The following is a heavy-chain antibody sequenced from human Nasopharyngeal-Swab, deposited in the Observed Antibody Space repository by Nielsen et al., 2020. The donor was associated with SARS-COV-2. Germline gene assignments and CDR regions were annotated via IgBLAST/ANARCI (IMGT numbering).Heavy chain of an antibody. CDR1: GFTSSSYG. CDR2: ISYDGSNK. D-gene: IGHD3-22*01. V-gene: IGHV3-30*18. Sequence: GESLKISCAASGFTSSSYGMHWVRQAPGKGLEWVAVISYDGSNKYYADSVKGRFTISRDNSKNTLYLQMNSLRAEDTAVYYCAKETDSSFDYWGQGTLVTVSS. J-gene: IGHJ4*02. CDR3: AKETDSSFDY.